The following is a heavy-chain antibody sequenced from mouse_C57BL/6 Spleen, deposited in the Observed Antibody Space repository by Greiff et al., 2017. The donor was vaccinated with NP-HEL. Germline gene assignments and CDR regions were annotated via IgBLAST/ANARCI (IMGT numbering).Heavy chain of an antibody. Sequence: VKLEESGAELVKPGASVKISCKASGYAFSSYWMNWVKQRPGKGLEWIGQIYPGDGDTNYNGKFKGKATLTADKSSSKAYMQLSSLTSEDSAVYVCERANTVVTFDYWGQGTTLTVSS. V-gene: IGHV1-80*01. CDR1: GYAFSSYW. J-gene: IGHJ2*01. CDR3: ERANTVVTFDY. D-gene: IGHD1-1*01. CDR2: IYPGDGDT.